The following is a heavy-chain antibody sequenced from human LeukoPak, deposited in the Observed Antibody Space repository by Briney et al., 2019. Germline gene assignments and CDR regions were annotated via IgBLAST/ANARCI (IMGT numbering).Heavy chain of an antibody. CDR3: ARGAIFGVAHAFDI. V-gene: IGHV4-31*03. J-gene: IGHJ3*02. CDR1: GGSISSGGYY. CDR2: IYYSGST. Sequence: SETLSLTCTVSGGSISSGGYYWSWIRQHPGKGLEWIGYIYYSGSTYYNPSLKSRVTISVDTSKNQFSLKLSSVTAADTAVYYCARGAIFGVAHAFDIWGQGTVVTVSS. D-gene: IGHD3-3*01.